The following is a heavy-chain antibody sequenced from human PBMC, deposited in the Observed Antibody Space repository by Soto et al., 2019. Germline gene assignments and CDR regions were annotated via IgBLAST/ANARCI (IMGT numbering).Heavy chain of an antibody. CDR2: LTRSGTT. CDR3: VREFAPGSPNYDY. V-gene: IGHV3-23*01. Sequence: GVSLRLSCAASGFTFSSYAMGWVRQAPGKGLEWVSTLTRSGTTPYAESVRGRFTISRDNSKNTLYLQMDDLRAEDTAVYYCVREFAPGSPNYDYWGLRTLVTVS. D-gene: IGHD1-26*01. CDR1: GFTFSSYA. J-gene: IGHJ4*02.